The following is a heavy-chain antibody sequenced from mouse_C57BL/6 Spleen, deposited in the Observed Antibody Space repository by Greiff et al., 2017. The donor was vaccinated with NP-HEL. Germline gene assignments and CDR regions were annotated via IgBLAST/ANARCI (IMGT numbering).Heavy chain of an antibody. D-gene: IGHD1-1*01. CDR2: IDPANGNT. CDR1: GFNIKNTY. Sequence: EVQLQESVAELVRPGASVKLSCTASGFNIKNTYMHWVKQRPEQGLEWIGRIDPANGNTKYAPKFQGKATITADTSSNTAYLQLSSLTSEDTAIYYCARGEGLITTVVATDAMDYWGQGTSVTVSS. J-gene: IGHJ4*01. V-gene: IGHV14-3*01. CDR3: ARGEGLITTVVATDAMDY.